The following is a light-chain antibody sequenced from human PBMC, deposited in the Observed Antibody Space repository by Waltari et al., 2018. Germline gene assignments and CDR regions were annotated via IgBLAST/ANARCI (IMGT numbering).Light chain of an antibody. CDR1: RNDIGAYNY. J-gene: IGLJ3*02. CDR2: DVS. V-gene: IGLV2-14*03. CDR3: SAAAGGNVVL. Sequence: QSALTQPASVSGSPGQSITISCTGTRNDIGAYNYVSWYQQHPGKAPKLMIFDVSGRPSGVSYRCSGSKSDNTASLTISGLQGVDEADYYCSAAAGGNVVLFGGGTKVTVL.